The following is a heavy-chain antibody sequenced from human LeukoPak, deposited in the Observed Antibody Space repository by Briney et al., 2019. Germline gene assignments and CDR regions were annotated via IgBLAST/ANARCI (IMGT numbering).Heavy chain of an antibody. CDR3: ARGYCSGGSCYSYYYYNYMDV. CDR1: GGSISSGSYY. CDR2: VYSSGST. V-gene: IGHV4-61*02. J-gene: IGHJ6*03. D-gene: IGHD2-15*01. Sequence: PSETLSLTCTVSGGSISSGSYYWSWIRQPAGKGLEWIGRVYSSGSTDYNPSLKSRLSISVDTSKIQFSLRLSSVTAADTAVYYCARGYCSGGSCYSYYYYNYMDVWGKGTTVTVSS.